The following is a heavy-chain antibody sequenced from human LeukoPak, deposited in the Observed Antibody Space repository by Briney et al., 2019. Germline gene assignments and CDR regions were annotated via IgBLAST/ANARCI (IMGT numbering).Heavy chain of an antibody. D-gene: IGHD6-19*01. Sequence: ASVKVSCKASGYTFTGYYMHWVRQAPGQGLEWMGWINPNSGGTNYAQKLQGRVTMTTDTSTSTAYMELRSLRSDDTAVYYCARRSSGWYRGYFDYWGQGTLVTVSS. CDR1: GYTFTGYY. CDR3: ARRSSGWYRGYFDY. V-gene: IGHV1-2*02. CDR2: INPNSGGT. J-gene: IGHJ4*02.